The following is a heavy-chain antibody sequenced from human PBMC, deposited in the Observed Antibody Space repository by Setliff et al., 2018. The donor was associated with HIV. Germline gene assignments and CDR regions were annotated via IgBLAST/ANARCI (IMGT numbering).Heavy chain of an antibody. CDR3: VRGSGYYYFDN. CDR1: GFTFSSYS. J-gene: IGHJ4*02. V-gene: IGHV3-48*01. D-gene: IGHD3-22*01. Sequence: GGSLRLSCAASGFTFSSYSMNWVRQAPGKGLEWVSYISSSSSTIYYAGSVKGRFTISRDNAKNMLYLQRNSLSADDTAVYYCVRGSGYYYFDNWGQGALVTVSS. CDR2: ISSSSSTI.